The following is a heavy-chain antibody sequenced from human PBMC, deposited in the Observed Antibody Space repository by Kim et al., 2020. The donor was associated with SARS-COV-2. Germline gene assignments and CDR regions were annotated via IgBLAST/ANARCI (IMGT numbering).Heavy chain of an antibody. J-gene: IGHJ3*02. CDR3: ARVSQGDYDILTGYPYSAFDI. V-gene: IGHV4-4*07. CDR2: IYTSGST. D-gene: IGHD3-9*01. CDR1: GGSISSYY. Sequence: SETPSLTCIVSGGSISSYYWSWIRQPAGKGLEWIGRIYTSGSTNYNPSLKSRVTMSVDTSKNQFSLKLSSVTAADTAVYYCARVSQGDYDILTGYPYSAFDIWGQGTMVTVSS.